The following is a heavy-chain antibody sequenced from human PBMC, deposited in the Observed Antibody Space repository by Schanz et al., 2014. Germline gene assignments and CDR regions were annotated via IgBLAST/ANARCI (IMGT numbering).Heavy chain of an antibody. V-gene: IGHV1-18*01. CDR2: ITAYNGDT. CDR3: TRGGYSYALSAFDI. Sequence: QVQLVQSGAEVKKPGASVKVSCKASGYTFTSHGISWVRQARGQGREWMGWITAYNGDTNYALKLRGSVTMATDTSTGTAYMELRSQRSDDTALYDCTRGGYSYALSAFDIWGQGTMVTVSS. D-gene: IGHD5-18*01. J-gene: IGHJ3*02. CDR1: GYTFTSHG.